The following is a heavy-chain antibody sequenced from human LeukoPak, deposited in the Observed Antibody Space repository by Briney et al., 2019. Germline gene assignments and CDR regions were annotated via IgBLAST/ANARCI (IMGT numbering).Heavy chain of an antibody. CDR2: IDYSGST. J-gene: IGHJ4*02. Sequence: SETLSLTCTVSGGSISSSSYYWGWIRQPPGKGLEWIGSIDYSGSTSYNPSLKSRVTISVDTSTNQFSLKLSSVTAADTAVYYCARQGGGNYYDPYKYFDYWGQGTLVTVSS. V-gene: IGHV4-39*01. D-gene: IGHD3-22*01. CDR3: ARQGGGNYYDPYKYFDY. CDR1: GGSISSSSYY.